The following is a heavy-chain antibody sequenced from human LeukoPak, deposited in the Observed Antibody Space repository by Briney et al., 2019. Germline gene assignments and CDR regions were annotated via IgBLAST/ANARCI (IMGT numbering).Heavy chain of an antibody. CDR2: ISYDGSNK. CDR1: GFTFSSYA. D-gene: IGHD2-21*02. V-gene: IGHV3-30*04. Sequence: PGGSLRLSCAASGFTFSSYAMHWVRQAPGKGLEWVAVISYDGSNKNYADSVKGRFTISGDNSKNTLYLQMNSLRAEDTSVYYCARGPRADIVVVTANDYWGQGTLVTVSS. J-gene: IGHJ4*02. CDR3: ARGPRADIVVVTANDY.